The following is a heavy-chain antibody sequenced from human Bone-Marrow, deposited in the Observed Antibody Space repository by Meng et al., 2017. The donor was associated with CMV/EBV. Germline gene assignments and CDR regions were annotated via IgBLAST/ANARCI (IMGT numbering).Heavy chain of an antibody. CDR2: ISSSGKNI. V-gene: IGHV3-48*03. CDR1: GFTFSSYE. J-gene: IGHJ3*02. D-gene: IGHD1-26*01. CDR3: ARSRWELRHDAFDI. Sequence: GGSLRLSCAASGFTFSSYEMNWVRQAPGKGLEWVSYISSSGKNIYYADSVKGRFTISRGNAKNLVYLQMNSLRAEDTAVYYCARSRWELRHDAFDIWGQGTMVTASS.